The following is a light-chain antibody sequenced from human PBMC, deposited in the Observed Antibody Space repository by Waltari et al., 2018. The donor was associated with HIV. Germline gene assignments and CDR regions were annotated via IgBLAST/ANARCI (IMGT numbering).Light chain of an antibody. Sequence: IVMTQSPLSLPVTPGEPASISCRSSQSLRHSNGYNYLDWYLQKPGQSPQLLIYLGSNRASGVPDRFSGSGSGTDFTLKISRVEAEDVGVYYCMQALQTPYTFGQGTKLEIK. CDR1: QSLRHSNGYNY. V-gene: IGKV2-28*01. CDR2: LGS. CDR3: MQALQTPYT. J-gene: IGKJ2*01.